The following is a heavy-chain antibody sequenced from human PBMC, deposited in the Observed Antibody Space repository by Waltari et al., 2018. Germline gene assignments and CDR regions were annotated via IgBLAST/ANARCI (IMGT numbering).Heavy chain of an antibody. V-gene: IGHV1-69*05. CDR1: GGTLSRYA. CDR2: IIPIFGTA. D-gene: IGHD5-12*01. CDR3: AREETGRRDGYRD. Sequence: QVQLVQSGAEVKKPGSSVKVSCKASGGTLSRYAIRWAGPAPGQGLEWMGGIIPIFGTANYAQKFQGRVTITTDESTSTAYMELSSLRSEDTAVYYCAREETGRRDGYRDWGQGTLVTVSS. J-gene: IGHJ4*02.